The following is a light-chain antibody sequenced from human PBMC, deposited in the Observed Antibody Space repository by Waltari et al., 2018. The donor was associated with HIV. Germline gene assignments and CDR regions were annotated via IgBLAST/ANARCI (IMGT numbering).Light chain of an antibody. CDR2: DDT. CDR1: NIGSKS. V-gene: IGLV3-21*02. J-gene: IGLJ2*01. Sequence: SYVLTQPPSVSVAPGQTARITCGGNNIGSKSGHWYQQKPGQAPVLVVYDDTDRPSGIPERFSGSNSGNTATLTISRVEAGDEADYYCQVWDTSSDHPGVFGGGTKLTVL. CDR3: QVWDTSSDHPGV.